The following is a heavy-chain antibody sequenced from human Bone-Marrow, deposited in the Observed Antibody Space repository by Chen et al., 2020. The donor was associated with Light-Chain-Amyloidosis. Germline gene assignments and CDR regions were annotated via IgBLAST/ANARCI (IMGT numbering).Heavy chain of an antibody. Sequence: QVQLVQSGSEVKKPGSSVKVSCKASGGTFSSYAISWVRQAPGQGLEWMGGIIPIFGTANYAQKFQGRVTITADESTSTAYMELSSLRSEDTAVYYCARPDLGIVGATMAYYYGMDVWCQGTTVTVSS. V-gene: IGHV1-69*01. CDR2: IIPIFGTA. CDR1: GGTFSSYA. D-gene: IGHD1-26*01. CDR3: ARPDLGIVGATMAYYYGMDV. J-gene: IGHJ6*02.